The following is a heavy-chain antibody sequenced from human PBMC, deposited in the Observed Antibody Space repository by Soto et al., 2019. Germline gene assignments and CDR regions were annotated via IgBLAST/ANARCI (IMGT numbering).Heavy chain of an antibody. V-gene: IGHV3-23*01. J-gene: IGHJ1*01. D-gene: IGHD3-22*01. CDR3: AKGLVDYYDSRAQYFQH. CDR2: ISGSGGST. CDR1: GFTFSSYA. Sequence: PGGSLRLSCAASGFTFSSYAMSWVRQAPGKGLEWVSAISGSGGSTYYADSVKGRFTISRDNSKNTLYLQMNSLRAEDTAVYYCAKGLVDYYDSRAQYFQHWGQGTPVTVYS.